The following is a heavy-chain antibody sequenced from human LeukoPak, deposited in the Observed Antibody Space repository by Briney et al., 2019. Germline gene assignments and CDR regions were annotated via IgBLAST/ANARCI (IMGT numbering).Heavy chain of an antibody. J-gene: IGHJ3*02. CDR3: ASGSGGAFDI. V-gene: IGHV3-48*01. CDR1: GFTFTMFS. Sequence: GGSLRLSCAASGFTFTMFSMNWLRQAPGKGLEWIAFIRGRSDTTYYADSVQGRFTISRDNSKNTLYLQMNSLRAEDTAVYYCASGSGGAFDIWGQGTMVTVSS. D-gene: IGHD6-19*01. CDR2: IRGRSDTT.